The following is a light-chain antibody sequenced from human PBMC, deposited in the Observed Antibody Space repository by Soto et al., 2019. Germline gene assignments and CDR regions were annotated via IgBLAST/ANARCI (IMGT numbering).Light chain of an antibody. J-gene: IGLJ1*01. CDR2: DVS. Sequence: QSVLTQPASVSGSPGQSITISCTGTSSDVGGYNYVSWYQQHPGKAPQLMIYDVSNRPSGVSNRFSGSKSGNTASLTISGLQAEDEADYYCSSYTSSSTYGFGTGTKLTVL. CDR1: SSDVGGYNY. CDR3: SSYTSSSTYG. V-gene: IGLV2-14*01.